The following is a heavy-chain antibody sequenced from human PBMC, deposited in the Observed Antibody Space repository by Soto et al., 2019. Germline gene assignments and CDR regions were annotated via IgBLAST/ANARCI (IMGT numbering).Heavy chain of an antibody. CDR3: ARTPHGGYCSGGSCPRFDY. V-gene: IGHV4-30-4*01. Sequence: TSETLSLTCTVSGGSISSGDYYWSWIRQPPGKGLEWIGYIYYSGSTYYNPSLKSRVTISVDTSKNQFSLKLSSVTAADTAVYYCARTPHGGYCSGGSCPRFDYWGQGALVTVSS. J-gene: IGHJ4*02. CDR1: GGSISSGDYY. D-gene: IGHD2-15*01. CDR2: IYYSGST.